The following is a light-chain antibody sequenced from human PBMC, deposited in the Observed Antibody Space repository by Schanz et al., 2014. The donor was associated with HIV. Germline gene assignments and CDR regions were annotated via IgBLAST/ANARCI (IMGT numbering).Light chain of an antibody. V-gene: IGKV1-5*03. J-gene: IGKJ2*01. CDR3: QQYHTYPPT. CDR1: QSIGSW. Sequence: DIQMTQSPSTLSASVGDRVTITCRASQSIGSWLAWYQQRPGEAPKLLIYKTSGLESGVPSRFSGSGSGTDFTLTISSLQPEDFATYYCQQYHTYPPTFGQGTKLDFK. CDR2: KTS.